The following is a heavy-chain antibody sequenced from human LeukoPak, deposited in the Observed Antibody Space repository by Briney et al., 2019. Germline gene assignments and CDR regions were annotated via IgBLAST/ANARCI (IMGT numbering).Heavy chain of an antibody. CDR1: GYTFTGYG. CDR3: TRVGLLVFDY. J-gene: IGHJ4*02. V-gene: IGHV1-18*01. CDR2: ISSYNGNT. Sequence: ASVKVSCKASGYTFTGYGFSWVRQAPGQGLEWMGWISSYNGNTNYARKLQGRVTMTTDTSTSTAYMELRSLRSDDTAVYYCTRVGLLVFDYWGQGTLVTVSS. D-gene: IGHD2-21*02.